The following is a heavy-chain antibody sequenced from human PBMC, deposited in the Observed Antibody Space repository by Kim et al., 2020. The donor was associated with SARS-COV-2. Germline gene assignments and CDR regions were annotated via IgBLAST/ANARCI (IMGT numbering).Heavy chain of an antibody. D-gene: IGHD6-19*01. V-gene: IGHV3-53*01. Sequence: DSVKGRFTISRDNSKNTLYLQMNSLRAEDTAVYYCARLYSSGWYESWFDPWGQGTLVTVSS. CDR3: ARLYSSGWYESWFDP. J-gene: IGHJ5*02.